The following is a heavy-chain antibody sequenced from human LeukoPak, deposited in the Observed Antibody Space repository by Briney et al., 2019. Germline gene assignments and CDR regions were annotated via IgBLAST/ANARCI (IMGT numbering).Heavy chain of an antibody. CDR1: GGSVTSGSYY. V-gene: IGHV4-61*01. CDR2: ISYSGST. Sequence: TSETLSLTCTVSGGSVTSGSYYWSWIRQPPGKGLEWIGYISYSGSTNYNPSLKSRITISVDASKNQFSLKVTSVTAADTAVYYCAAICFGKLAIDYWGQGTLVTVSS. CDR3: AAICFGKLAIDY. J-gene: IGHJ4*02. D-gene: IGHD3-10*01.